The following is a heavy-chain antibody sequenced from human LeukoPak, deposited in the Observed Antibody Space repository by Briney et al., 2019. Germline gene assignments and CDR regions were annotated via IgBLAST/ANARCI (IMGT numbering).Heavy chain of an antibody. CDR2: IYYSGST. Sequence: PSETLSLTCTVSGGSISSYYWSWIRQPPGKGLEWIGYIYYSGSTNYNPSLKSRVTISVDTSKNQFSLKLSSVTAADTAVYYCASIKGVAGSFDYWGQGTLVTVSS. D-gene: IGHD6-19*01. CDR1: GGSISSYY. CDR3: ASIKGVAGSFDY. V-gene: IGHV4-59*08. J-gene: IGHJ4*02.